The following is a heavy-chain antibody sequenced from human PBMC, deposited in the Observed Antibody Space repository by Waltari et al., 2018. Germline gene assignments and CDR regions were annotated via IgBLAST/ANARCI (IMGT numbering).Heavy chain of an antibody. V-gene: IGHV1-2*02. CDR1: GYTFTGSS. Sequence: QVQLVQSGAEVKKPGASVKVSCKASGYTFTGSSTHWVRQAPGQGHAWMGWINPNSGGTNYAQKFQGRVTMTRDTSISTAYMELTRLRSDDTAVYYCARGVDSSSSFDWFDPWGQGTLVTVSS. J-gene: IGHJ5*02. D-gene: IGHD6-6*01. CDR2: INPNSGGT. CDR3: ARGVDSSSSFDWFDP.